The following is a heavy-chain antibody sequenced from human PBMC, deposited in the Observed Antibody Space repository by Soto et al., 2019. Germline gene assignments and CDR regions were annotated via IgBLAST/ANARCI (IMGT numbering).Heavy chain of an antibody. V-gene: IGHV3-15*07. CDR1: GFTISGAW. Sequence: EVQLVESGGGLVKPGGSLRLSCAASGFTISGAWMNWVRQAPGKGLEWVGRIKTKTQGETSDYAAPVKGRFTISRDDSXXXXXXXXXXXXXXXTXVYYCTTGSVEGYWGQGTLVTVSS. CDR2: IKTKTQGETS. D-gene: IGHD3-10*01. CDR3: TTGSVEGY. J-gene: IGHJ4*02.